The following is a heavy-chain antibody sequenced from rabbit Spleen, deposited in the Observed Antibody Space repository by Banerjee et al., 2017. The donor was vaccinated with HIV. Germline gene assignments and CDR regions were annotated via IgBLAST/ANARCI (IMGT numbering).Heavy chain of an antibody. CDR1: GFSFSSNYW. CDR2: IIAGSGNT. Sequence: QSLEESGGDLVKPGASLTLTCTASGFSFSSNYWICWVRQAPGKGLEWIGCIIAGSGNTYYASWVNDRFTISKTSSTAVTLQMTSLTAADTATYFCAGSMLTMTALWGQGTLVTVS. J-gene: IGHJ3*01. V-gene: IGHV1S40*01. CDR3: AGSMLTMTAL. D-gene: IGHD2-1*01.